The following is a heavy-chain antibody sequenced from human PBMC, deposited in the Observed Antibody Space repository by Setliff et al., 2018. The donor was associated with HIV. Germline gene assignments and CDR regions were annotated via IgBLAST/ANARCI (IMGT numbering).Heavy chain of an antibody. CDR1: GGTFSSYA. Sequence: SVKVSCKASGGTFSSYAITWVRQAPGQGLEWMGGISPIIGNANYAQKLQGRVTMTTDTSTSTAYMELRSLRSDDTAVYYCARVVVRGVTFIAEYFQHWGQGTLVTVSS. CDR3: ARVVVRGVTFIAEYFQH. CDR2: ISPIIGNA. D-gene: IGHD3-10*01. V-gene: IGHV1-69*10. J-gene: IGHJ1*01.